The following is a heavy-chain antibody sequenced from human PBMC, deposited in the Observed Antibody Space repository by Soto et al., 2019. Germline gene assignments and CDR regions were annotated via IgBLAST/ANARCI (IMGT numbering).Heavy chain of an antibody. CDR3: ARDPNSSGWRHDAFDI. D-gene: IGHD6-19*01. CDR1: GGTFSSYA. Sequence: ASVKVSCKASGGTFSSYAISWVRQAPGQGLEWMGGIIPIFGTANYAQKFRGRVTITADKSTSTAYMELSSLRSEDTAVYYCARDPNSSGWRHDAFDIWGQGTMVTVSS. V-gene: IGHV1-69*06. CDR2: IIPIFGTA. J-gene: IGHJ3*02.